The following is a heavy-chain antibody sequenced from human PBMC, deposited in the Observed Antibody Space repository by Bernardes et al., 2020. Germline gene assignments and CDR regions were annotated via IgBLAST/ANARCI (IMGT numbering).Heavy chain of an antibody. CDR3: ARDRLRVPAADYYYYYYMDV. J-gene: IGHJ6*03. CDR2: VNFNGQRT. Sequence: GGSLRLSCATSGFTFTKHAMSWVRQAPGKGLEWVSSVNFNGQRTFYADSVKGRFTISRDDSKNTVSLQLNSLRAEDTAVYYCARDRLRVPAADYYYYYYMDVWGKGTTVTVSS. CDR1: GFTFTKHA. V-gene: IGHV3-23*01. D-gene: IGHD2-2*01.